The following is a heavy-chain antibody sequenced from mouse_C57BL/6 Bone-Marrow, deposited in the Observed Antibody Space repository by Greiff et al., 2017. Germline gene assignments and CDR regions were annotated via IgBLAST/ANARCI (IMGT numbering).Heavy chain of an antibody. V-gene: IGHV5-2*01. D-gene: IGHD2-5*01. Sequence: EVHLVESGGGLVQPGESLKLSCESNEYDFTSHDMSWVSKTPEHRLELVAAINSDGGSTYYPDNMESRFIISRDNTKKTLYMQMSSLMSEDTAVYDCAIHSNCPRALDGWGKGTTLTVSS. CDR1: EYDFTSHD. J-gene: IGHJ2*01. CDR2: INSDGGST. CDR3: AIHSNCPRALDG.